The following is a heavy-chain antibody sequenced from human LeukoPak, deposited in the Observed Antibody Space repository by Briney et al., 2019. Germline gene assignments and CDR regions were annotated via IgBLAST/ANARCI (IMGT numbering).Heavy chain of an antibody. CDR3: ASFSVELWFGESAPSYYYVMDV. V-gene: IGHV3-9*01. J-gene: IGHJ6*02. CDR1: GFTFDDYA. D-gene: IGHD3-10*01. Sequence: GGSLRLSCAASGFTFDDYAMPWVRQAPGKGLEWVSGISWNSGSIGYVDSVKGRFTISRDNAKNSLYLQMNSLRAEDTAVYYCASFSVELWFGESAPSYYYVMDVWGQGTTVTVSS. CDR2: ISWNSGSI.